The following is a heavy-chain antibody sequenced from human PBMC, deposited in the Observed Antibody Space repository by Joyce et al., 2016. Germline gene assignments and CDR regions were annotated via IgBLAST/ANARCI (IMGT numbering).Heavy chain of an antibody. CDR1: GGSITGFY. CDR2: SYYSGST. J-gene: IGHJ4*02. Sequence: QVQLQESGPGLVKPSETLSLTCTVSGGSITGFYWSWIRQPPGKGLEGIGYSYYSGSTNYNPTRKSRVTISEDTSKNQFSLKLTSVTAADTAVYFCAREIDYYDSSGYYPGHFFDYWGQGNLVTVSS. V-gene: IGHV4-59*01. CDR3: AREIDYYDSSGYYPGHFFDY. D-gene: IGHD3-22*01.